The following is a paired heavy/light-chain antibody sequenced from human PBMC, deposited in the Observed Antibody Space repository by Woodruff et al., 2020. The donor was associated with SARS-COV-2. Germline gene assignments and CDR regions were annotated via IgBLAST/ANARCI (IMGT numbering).Heavy chain of an antibody. D-gene: IGHD2-21*01. J-gene: IGHJ4*02. CDR1: GYSSATYW. CDR3: GTLPVQRTVVHFLDY. V-gene: IGHV5-51*01. Sequence: EVQVVQSGAEVKKPGESLKISCRVFGYSSATYWIGWVRQRPGKGLEWMGIIYPGDSETRYNPSFQGQVTISADKSLTTAYLQWNSLKASDTAMYYCGTLPVQRTVVHFLDYWGQGTLVTVSS. CDR2: IYPGDSET.
Light chain of an antibody. CDR1: GSDVGSFDL. Sequence: QSALTQPASVSGSPGQSITISCTGTGSDVGSFDLVSWYQQHPGRAPKLLIYEVIKRPSGISNRFSGSKSGNTASLTVSGLQAGDEADYYCCSYAGSSVWMFGGGTKVTVL. CDR3: CSYAGSSVWM. J-gene: IGLJ3*02. CDR2: EVI. V-gene: IGLV2-23*02.